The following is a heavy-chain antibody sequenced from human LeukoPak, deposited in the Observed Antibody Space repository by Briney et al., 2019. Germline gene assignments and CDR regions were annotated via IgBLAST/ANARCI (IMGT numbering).Heavy chain of an antibody. Sequence: GGSLRLSCAASGFTFSYYSMNWVRQAPGKGLEWVSYISSSSKTIYYADSVKGRFTISRDNAKKSLDLQMNSLRDEDTAVYYCARASDPWLQLTWGLGTLVTVSS. CDR1: GFTFSYYS. J-gene: IGHJ5*02. V-gene: IGHV3-48*02. CDR2: ISSSSKTI. D-gene: IGHD5-24*01. CDR3: ARASDPWLQLT.